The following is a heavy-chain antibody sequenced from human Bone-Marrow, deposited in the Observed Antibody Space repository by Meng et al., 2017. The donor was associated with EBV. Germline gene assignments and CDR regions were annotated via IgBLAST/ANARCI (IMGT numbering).Heavy chain of an antibody. CDR2: LIPMLGAP. CDR1: GGTCSSDA. J-gene: IGHJ4*02. Sequence: QVQVVQAGAGVKKPGSSVKVSCKTSGGTCSSDAISWVRQAPGQGLEWMGGLIPMLGAPNYAQKFQDRVTIIADKSTSIHYMELSSLRSDDTAVYYCASESGRGYTPDYWGRGTLVTVSS. D-gene: IGHD3-10*01. V-gene: IGHV1-69*06. CDR3: ASESGRGYTPDY.